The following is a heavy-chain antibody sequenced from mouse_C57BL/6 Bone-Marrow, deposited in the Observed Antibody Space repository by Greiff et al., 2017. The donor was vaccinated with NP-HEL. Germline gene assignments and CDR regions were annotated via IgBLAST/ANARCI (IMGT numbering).Heavy chain of an antibody. CDR2: ISSGGSYT. CDR3: ARPGGYYFDY. J-gene: IGHJ2*01. CDR1: GFTFSSYG. D-gene: IGHD3-2*02. Sequence: EVQGVESGGDLVKPGGSLKLSCAASGFTFSSYGMSWVRQTPDKRLEWVATISSGGSYTYYPDSVKGRFTISRDNAKNTLYLQMSSLKSEDTAMYYCARPGGYYFDYWGQGTTLTVSS. V-gene: IGHV5-6*01.